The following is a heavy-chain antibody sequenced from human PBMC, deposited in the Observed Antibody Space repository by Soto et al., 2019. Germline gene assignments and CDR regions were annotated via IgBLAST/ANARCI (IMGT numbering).Heavy chain of an antibody. D-gene: IGHD5-12*01. CDR3: AIDRYSAYDGVLARMDV. CDR2: ISYDGSSK. V-gene: IGHV3-30-3*01. Sequence: QVQLVEAGGGVVQPGRSLRISCAASGFTFSSYAMHWVRQAPGQGLDWVAVISYDGSSKYYVDSVMGRFTISRDNSRDTSYLEMKSLRAEDTAVYYCAIDRYSAYDGVLARMDVWGQGTTGTVSS. CDR1: GFTFSSYA. J-gene: IGHJ6*02.